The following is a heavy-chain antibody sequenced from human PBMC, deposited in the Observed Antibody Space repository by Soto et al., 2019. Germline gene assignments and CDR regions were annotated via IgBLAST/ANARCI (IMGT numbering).Heavy chain of an antibody. J-gene: IGHJ6*02. Sequence: QVQLVQSGAEVKKPGSSVKVSCKASGGTFSSHAISWVRQAPGQGLEWMGGIIPIFGTANSVQKFRGRVTITVDEAGTTSYETLNSLISDDTAVYSCARVGRFDVGVYCGMDVWGQGTTVTVSS. D-gene: IGHD2-21*01. CDR3: ARVGRFDVGVYCGMDV. CDR2: IIPIFGTA. V-gene: IGHV1-69*01. CDR1: GGTFSSHA.